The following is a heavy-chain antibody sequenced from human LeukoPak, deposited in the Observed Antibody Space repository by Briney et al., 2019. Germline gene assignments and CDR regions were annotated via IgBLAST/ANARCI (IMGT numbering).Heavy chain of an antibody. J-gene: IGHJ4*02. Sequence: SETLSLTCTLSGGSISSSSYYWGWIRQPPGKGLEWIGSFYYSGSTYYSPSLKSRVTISVDTSKNHFSLKLSSVTAADTAVYFCTLVVTASPTYDYWGQGTLVTVSS. CDR2: FYYSGST. D-gene: IGHD2-21*02. CDR3: TLVVTASPTYDY. CDR1: GGSISSSSYY. V-gene: IGHV4-39*01.